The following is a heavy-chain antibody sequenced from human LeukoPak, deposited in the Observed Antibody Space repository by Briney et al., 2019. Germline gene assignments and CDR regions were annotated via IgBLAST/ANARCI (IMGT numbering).Heavy chain of an antibody. J-gene: IGHJ4*02. V-gene: IGHV3-20*04. CDR3: ARVGFGDPHFDY. D-gene: IGHD3-10*01. CDR2: INWSGATT. CDR1: GFTFDDDG. Sequence: GGSLRLSCAASGFTFDDDGMSWVRQAPGEGLEWVSGINWSGATTGYADSVKGRFTISRDNAKNSLYLQMNSLRAEDTALYYCARVGFGDPHFDYWGQGTLVTVSS.